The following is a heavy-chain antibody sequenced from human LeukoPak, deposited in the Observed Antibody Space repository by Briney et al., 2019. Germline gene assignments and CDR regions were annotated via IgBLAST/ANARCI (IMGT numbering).Heavy chain of an antibody. D-gene: IGHD6-6*01. CDR3: ARAGVAAREDAFDI. CDR1: GYTFTSYD. V-gene: IGHV1-2*02. CDR2: INPNSGGT. Sequence: RASVKVSCKASGYTFTSYDINWVRQATGQGLEWMGWINPNSGGTNYAQKFQGRVTMTRDTSISTAYMELSRLRSDDTAVYYCARAGVAAREDAFDIWGQGTMVTVSS. J-gene: IGHJ3*02.